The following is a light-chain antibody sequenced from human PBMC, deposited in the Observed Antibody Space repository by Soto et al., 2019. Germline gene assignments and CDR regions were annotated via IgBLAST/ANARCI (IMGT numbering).Light chain of an antibody. J-gene: IGKJ4*01. CDR3: QQRSHWPL. V-gene: IGKV3-11*01. CDR2: DTS. CDR1: QSVSIY. Sequence: EIVLTQSPATLSLSPGERATLSCRASQSVSIYLAWYQQKPGQAPRLLIYDTSNRATGIPARFSGSGSGTDFTLTISSLEPEDFAVYYCQQRSHWPLFGAGTKVEIK.